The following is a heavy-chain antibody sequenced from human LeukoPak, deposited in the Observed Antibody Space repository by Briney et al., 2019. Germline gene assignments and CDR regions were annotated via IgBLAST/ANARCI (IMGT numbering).Heavy chain of an antibody. CDR2: IIPIFGTA. CDR1: GGTFSSYA. V-gene: IGHV1-69*13. J-gene: IGHJ6*02. D-gene: IGHD6-13*01. CDR3: ARVTLGAAAQWDYYSYYYGMDV. Sequence: SVKVSCKASGGTFSSYAISWVRQAPGQGLEWMGGIIPIFGTASYAQKFQGRVTITADESTSTAYMELSSLRSEDTAVYYCARVTLGAAAQWDYYSYYYGMDVWGPGTTVTVSS.